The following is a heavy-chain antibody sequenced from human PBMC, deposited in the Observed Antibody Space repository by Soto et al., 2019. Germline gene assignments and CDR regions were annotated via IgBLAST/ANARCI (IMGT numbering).Heavy chain of an antibody. J-gene: IGHJ4*02. D-gene: IGHD6-19*01. CDR1: SYSISSYY. V-gene: IGHV4-59*08. CDR2: TDYSGNT. Sequence: QVQLQESGPGLVRHSETLALTCTVSSYSISSYYWIWIRQSQGKGLEWIGYTDYSGNTNYNPSLKSRVTISGDTSKNQFSLRLSSVTAADTAVYYCARAVGDPLYYLDYWGQVTLVTVSS. CDR3: ARAVGDPLYYLDY.